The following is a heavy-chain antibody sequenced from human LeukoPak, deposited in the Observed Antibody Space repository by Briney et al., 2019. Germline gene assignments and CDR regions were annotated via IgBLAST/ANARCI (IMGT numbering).Heavy chain of an antibody. D-gene: IGHD2-21*01. CDR1: GYSFTTYW. CDR2: IYPGDSDT. CDR3: ARVVNLSFDY. Sequence: GESLRISCKGSGYSFTTYWIAWVRQMPGKGLGWMGIIYPGDSDTRYSPSFQGQVTMSADKSISTAYLQWSSLRASDSAIYYCARVVNLSFDYWGQGTLVTVSS. J-gene: IGHJ4*02. V-gene: IGHV5-51*01.